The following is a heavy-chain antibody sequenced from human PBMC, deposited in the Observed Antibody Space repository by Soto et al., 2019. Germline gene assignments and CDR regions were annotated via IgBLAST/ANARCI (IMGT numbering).Heavy chain of an antibody. J-gene: IGHJ4*02. CDR1: GYTFSTYA. D-gene: IGHD3-10*01. Sequence: QVQLVQSGAEERKPGASVKVSCKASGYTFSTYAMHWVRRAPGQSLEWMGWFNGGNGNIKYSQKFEGRVTITTDTAATTADMELNRLRSEDTAVYYCARGNVRGGCLNYWGQGTLVSVSS. CDR2: FNGGNGNI. CDR3: ARGNVRGGCLNY. V-gene: IGHV1-3*05.